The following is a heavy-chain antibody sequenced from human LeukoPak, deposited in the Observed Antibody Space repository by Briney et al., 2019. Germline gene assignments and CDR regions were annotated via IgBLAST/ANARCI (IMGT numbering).Heavy chain of an antibody. J-gene: IGHJ5*02. CDR1: AFTFSTYG. Sequence: GGSLRLSCAASAFTFSTYGMHWVRQAPGKGLEWVAFIRYDGSNKYYADSVKGRFTISRDNSKNTLYLQMSSLRVEDTAVYYCAKDLTMIVVSVDPWGQGTLVTVSS. V-gene: IGHV3-30*02. CDR2: IRYDGSNK. CDR3: AKDLTMIVVSVDP. D-gene: IGHD3-22*01.